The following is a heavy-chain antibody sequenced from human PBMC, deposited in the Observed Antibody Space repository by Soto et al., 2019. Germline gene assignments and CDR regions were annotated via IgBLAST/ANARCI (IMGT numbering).Heavy chain of an antibody. Sequence: EVQLVESGGGLIQPGGSLRLSCAASGFTFSSNDMNWVRQAPGQGLEWVSLIYSGGSTYYADSVKGRFTISRDNSKNTLYLQMSSLRAEDTAVYYCATRPLLPGDPWGQGTMVTVSS. CDR1: GFTFSSND. CDR2: IYSGGST. CDR3: ATRPLLPGDP. D-gene: IGHD3-22*01. J-gene: IGHJ3*01. V-gene: IGHV3-53*01.